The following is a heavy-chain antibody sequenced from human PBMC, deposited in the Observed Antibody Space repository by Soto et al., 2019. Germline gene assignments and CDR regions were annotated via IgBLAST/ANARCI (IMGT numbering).Heavy chain of an antibody. Sequence: EVQLVESGGGLVQPGGSLRLSCTASGLTLSTYWMHWVRQAPGKGLAWISRLNSGATTANYADSVRGRCTISRDNAKNTVYLQLNSLRDEDTAVYYCARGVPGYYAVDVWGQGTTVTVSS. CDR2: LNSGATTA. V-gene: IGHV3-74*01. CDR1: GLTLSTYW. CDR3: ARGVPGYYAVDV. J-gene: IGHJ6*02.